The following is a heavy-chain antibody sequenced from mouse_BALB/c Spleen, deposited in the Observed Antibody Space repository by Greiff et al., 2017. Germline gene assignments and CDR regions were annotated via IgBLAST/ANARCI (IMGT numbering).Heavy chain of an antibody. J-gene: IGHJ2*01. CDR3: ARSRGYDESYFDY. V-gene: IGHV5-17*02. Sequence: EVKLMESGGGLVQPGGSRKLSCAASGFTFSSFGMHWVRQAPEKGLEWVAYISSGSSTIYYADTVKGRFTISRDNPKNTLFLQMTSLRSEDTAMYYCARSRGYDESYFDYWGQGTTLTVSS. CDR1: GFTFSSFG. CDR2: ISSGSSTI. D-gene: IGHD2-2*01.